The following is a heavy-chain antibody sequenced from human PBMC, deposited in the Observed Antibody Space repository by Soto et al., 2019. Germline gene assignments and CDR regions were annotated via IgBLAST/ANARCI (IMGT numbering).Heavy chain of an antibody. V-gene: IGHV2-5*01. Sequence: QITVKGSGPTLVKPTQTLTLTRSLSGISLSTSGVGLGWIRQTPGKALEWLALIYWNDAKHYTPSLKSRLTITTDTSKNQAVITMTNMDPVDTATYYRARGLATLPVFAFDVWGQGTVVTVSS. J-gene: IGHJ3*01. CDR1: GISLSTSGVG. CDR3: ARGLATLPVFAFDV. D-gene: IGHD6-6*01. CDR2: IYWNDAK.